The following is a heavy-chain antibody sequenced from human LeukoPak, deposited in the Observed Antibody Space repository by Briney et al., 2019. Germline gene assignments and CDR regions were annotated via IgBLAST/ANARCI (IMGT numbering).Heavy chain of an antibody. J-gene: IGHJ5*02. CDR1: GGSISSGDYY. D-gene: IGHD3-3*01. CDR3: ARRFLTIDNWFDP. Sequence: SETLSLTCTVSGGSISSGDYYWSWIRQPPGKGLEWIGYIYYSGSTYYNPSLKSRVTISVDTSKNQFSLKLSSVTAADTAVYYCARRFLTIDNWFDPWGQGTLVTVSS. V-gene: IGHV4-30-4*01. CDR2: IYYSGST.